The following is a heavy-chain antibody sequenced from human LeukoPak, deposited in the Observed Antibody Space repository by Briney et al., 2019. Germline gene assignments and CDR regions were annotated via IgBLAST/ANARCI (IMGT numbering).Heavy chain of an antibody. CDR3: AKDDRSGGYSYGSYYFDY. J-gene: IGHJ4*02. V-gene: IGHV3-23*01. CDR2: ISGSGGRT. D-gene: IGHD5-18*01. Sequence: PGGSLRLSCAASGFTFRSYAMSWVRQAPGKGLEWVSAISGSGGRTYYADSVKGRFTISRDNSKNTLYLQMNSLRAEDTAVYYCAKDDRSGGYSYGSYYFDYWGQGTLVTVSS. CDR1: GFTFRSYA.